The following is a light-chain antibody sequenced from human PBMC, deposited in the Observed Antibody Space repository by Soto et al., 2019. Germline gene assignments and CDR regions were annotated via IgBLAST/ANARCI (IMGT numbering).Light chain of an antibody. CDR3: SSYTTRSTYV. CDR1: SRDIGFYNY. J-gene: IGLJ1*01. V-gene: IGLV2-14*01. CDR2: EVT. Sequence: QSVLTQPASVSGSPGQSITISCIGTSRDIGFYNYVSWYQQYPGNAPKLIIFEVTNRPSGVSDRFSGSKSGNTASLTISGLLPEDGADYYCSSYTTRSTYVFGSGTKLTVL.